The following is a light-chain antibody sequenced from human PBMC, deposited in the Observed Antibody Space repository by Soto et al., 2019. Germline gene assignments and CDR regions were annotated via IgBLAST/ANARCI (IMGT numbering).Light chain of an antibody. CDR1: SSNIGAGYD. CDR3: QSYDSSLSVGV. V-gene: IGLV1-40*01. CDR2: GNS. J-gene: IGLJ3*02. Sequence: HSVLTQPPSVSGAPGQRVTISCTGSSSNIGAGYDVHWYQQLPGTAPKLLIYGNSNRPSGVPDRFSGSKSGTSASLAITGLQAEDEADYYCQSYDSSLSVGVFGGGTKLTVL.